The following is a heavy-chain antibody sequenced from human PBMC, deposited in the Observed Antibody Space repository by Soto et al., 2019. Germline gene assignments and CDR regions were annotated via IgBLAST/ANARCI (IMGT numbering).Heavy chain of an antibody. CDR2: IWYNENAK. CDR3: AREGESTGDF. Sequence: QVQLVESGGGVVQPGRSLRLSCSASGFTVTNFGMHWVRQAPGKGLEWVAFIWYNENAKYYAESVKGRFTISRDSSKNTLFLQMDSLRAEDTAVYYCAREGESTGDFWGQGTLVTVS. J-gene: IGHJ4*02. V-gene: IGHV3-33*01. D-gene: IGHD2-2*01. CDR1: GFTVTNFG.